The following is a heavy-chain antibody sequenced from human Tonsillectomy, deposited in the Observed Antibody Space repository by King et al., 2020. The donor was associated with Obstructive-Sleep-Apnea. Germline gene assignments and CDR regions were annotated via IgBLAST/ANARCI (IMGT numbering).Heavy chain of an antibody. J-gene: IGHJ6*02. CDR1: GGSFSGYY. Sequence: QVQLQQWGTGLLKPSETLSLTCAVYGGSFSGYYWSWIRQPPGKGLEWIGEINHSGSTNYNPSLKTRVTISVDTSKNQFSLKLSSVTAPDTAVYYCARALSIAVTGTREVDYYYYYAMDVWGQGTTVTVSS. V-gene: IGHV4-34*01. D-gene: IGHD6-19*01. CDR2: INHSGST. CDR3: ARALSIAVTGTREVDYYYYYAMDV.